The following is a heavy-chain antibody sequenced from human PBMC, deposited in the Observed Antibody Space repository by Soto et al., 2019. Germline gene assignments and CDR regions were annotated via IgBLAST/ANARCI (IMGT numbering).Heavy chain of an antibody. CDR1: RGTFSRYT. V-gene: IGHV1-69*02. D-gene: IGHD1-26*01. Sequence: QVQLVQSGAEVKKPGSSVKVSCKASRGTFSRYTISWVRQAPGQGLEWMGRIIPILGIAHYAQKFQGRVTITADKSTSTAYMEVSSLRSEDTAVYYCATTLRRGATRTIDYWGQGTLVTVSS. CDR3: ATTLRRGATRTIDY. J-gene: IGHJ4*02. CDR2: IIPILGIA.